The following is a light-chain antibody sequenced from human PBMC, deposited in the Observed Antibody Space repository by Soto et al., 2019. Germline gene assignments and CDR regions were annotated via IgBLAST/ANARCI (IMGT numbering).Light chain of an antibody. CDR1: QSISSY. CDR3: QQSYSTPYT. Sequence: DIQMTQSPSSLSPFVGDRVTITCRASQSISSYLNWYQQKPGKAPKLLIYGASSLQSGVPSRFSGSGSGTDFTLTIISLQPEDFATYYCQQSYSTPYTFGQGTKLEIK. CDR2: GAS. V-gene: IGKV1-39*01. J-gene: IGKJ2*01.